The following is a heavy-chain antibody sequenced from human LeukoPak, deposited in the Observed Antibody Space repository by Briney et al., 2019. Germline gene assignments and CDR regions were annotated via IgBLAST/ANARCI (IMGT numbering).Heavy chain of an antibody. D-gene: IGHD1-26*01. J-gene: IGHJ4*02. Sequence: GGSLRLSCTASGFTFGSYWMSWVRQAPGKGLEWVAKIKQDGSEEYYVDSVKGRFTISRDNAKNSLFLQMNSLRVEDTAIYYCARGGSYPGCWGQGTLVTVSS. V-gene: IGHV3-7*03. CDR2: IKQDGSEE. CDR1: GFTFGSYW. CDR3: ARGGSYPGC.